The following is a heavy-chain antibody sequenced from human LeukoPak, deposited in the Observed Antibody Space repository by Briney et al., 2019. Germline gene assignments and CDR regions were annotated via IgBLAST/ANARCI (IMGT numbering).Heavy chain of an antibody. CDR2: INHSGST. CDR3: ARVMTTVTTFKTYSYGMDV. J-gene: IGHJ6*02. Sequence: SETLSLTCAVYGGSFSGSYWTWIRQPPGKGLEWIGEINHSGSTNYNPSLKSRVTISLDTSKNQFSLRLSSVTAADTAVYYCARVMTTVTTFKTYSYGMDVWGQGTTVTVS. CDR1: GGSFSGSY. V-gene: IGHV4-34*01. D-gene: IGHD4-17*01.